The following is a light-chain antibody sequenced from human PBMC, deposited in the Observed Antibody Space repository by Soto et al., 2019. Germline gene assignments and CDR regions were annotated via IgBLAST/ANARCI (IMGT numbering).Light chain of an antibody. CDR1: QSVSSN. Sequence: EIVMTQSPATLSVSPGERCPLSCRASQSVSSNLAWYQQKPGQAPMLLIYGASNRATGIPARFSGSGSGTEFTLTISSLQSEDFAVYYCQQSNNWPPITVGPGTRLEIK. V-gene: IGKV3-15*01. CDR2: GAS. J-gene: IGKJ5*01. CDR3: QQSNNWPPIT.